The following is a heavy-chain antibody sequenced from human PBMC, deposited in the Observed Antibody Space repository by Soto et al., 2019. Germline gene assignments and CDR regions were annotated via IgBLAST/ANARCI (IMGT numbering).Heavy chain of an antibody. V-gene: IGHV3-74*01. CDR3: VRGDGDQYDGHGYLGRH. J-gene: IGHJ4*02. CDR1: GYTFSNYW. D-gene: IGHD2-2*03. Sequence: GGSLRLSCAASGYTFSNYWMHWVRQAPGKGLEWVSRTNVDGSGISYADTVEGRCTISRDNAKNTMNMEMKRLRAVDTAVYYFVRGDGDQYDGHGYLGRHWGQGILVTVSS. CDR2: TNVDGSGI.